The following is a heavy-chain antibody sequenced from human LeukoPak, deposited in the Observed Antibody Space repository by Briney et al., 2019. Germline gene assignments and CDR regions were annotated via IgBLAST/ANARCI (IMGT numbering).Heavy chain of an antibody. V-gene: IGHV3-30-3*01. CDR2: ISYDGSNK. CDR1: GFTFSTYA. J-gene: IGHJ4*02. Sequence: QPGGSLRLSCAASGFTFSTYAMHWVRQAPGKGLEWVAVISYDGSNKYYADSVKGRFTISRDNSKNPLYLQMNSLRAEDTAVYYCARDYGDLLGYFDFWGQGTLVTVSS. D-gene: IGHD4-17*01. CDR3: ARDYGDLLGYFDF.